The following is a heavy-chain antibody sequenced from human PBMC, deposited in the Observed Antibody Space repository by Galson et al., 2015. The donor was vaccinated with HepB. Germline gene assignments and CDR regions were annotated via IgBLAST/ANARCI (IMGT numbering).Heavy chain of an antibody. CDR1: GYTFTSYA. J-gene: IGHJ2*01. Sequence: SVKVSCKASGYTFTSYAMHWVRQAPGQRLEWMGWINAGNGNTKYSQKFQGRVTITRDTSASTAYMEPSSLRSEDTAVYYCAREAGRRGWYFDLWGRGTLVTVSS. V-gene: IGHV1-3*01. CDR2: INAGNGNT. CDR3: AREAGRRGWYFDL.